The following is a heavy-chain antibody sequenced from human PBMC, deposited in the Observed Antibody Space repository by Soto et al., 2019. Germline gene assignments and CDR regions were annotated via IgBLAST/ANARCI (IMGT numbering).Heavy chain of an antibody. CDR1: GGSISSYY. D-gene: IGHD6-13*01. CDR2: IYYSGST. Sequence: SETLSLTCTVSGGSISSYYWSWIRQPPGKGLEWIGYIYYSGSTNYNPSLKSRVTISVDTSKNQFSLKLSSVTAADTAVYYCARNSWYHFNRFAPWGQGTLVTVSS. J-gene: IGHJ5*02. CDR3: ARNSWYHFNRFAP. V-gene: IGHV4-59*01.